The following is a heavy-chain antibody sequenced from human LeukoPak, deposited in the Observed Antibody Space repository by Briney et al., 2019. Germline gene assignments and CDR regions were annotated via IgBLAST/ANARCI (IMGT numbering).Heavy chain of an antibody. Sequence: SETLSLTCTVSGGSISTDNFFWNWIRQPAGKGLEWIGRIYSSGNTDYNPSLKTRVTLSIDTSKNQFSLKLSSVTAADTAVYYCARESPGSYSSGRDYFDYWGQGTLVTVSS. CDR2: IYSSGNT. CDR3: ARESPGSYSSGRDYFDY. CDR1: GGSISTDNFF. J-gene: IGHJ4*02. V-gene: IGHV4-61*02. D-gene: IGHD6-19*01.